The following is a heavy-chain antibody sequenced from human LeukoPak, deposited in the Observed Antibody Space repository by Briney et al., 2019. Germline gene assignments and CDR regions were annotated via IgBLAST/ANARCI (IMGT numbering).Heavy chain of an antibody. D-gene: IGHD3-9*01. CDR3: ANSYYDMSQFDY. CDR2: IYHSGST. J-gene: IGHJ4*02. Sequence: SETLSLTCAVSGYSISSGYYWGWIRQPPGKGLGWIGIIYHSGSTYYNPSLKSRVTISVDTSKNQFSLKLSSVTAADTAVYYCANSYYDMSQFDYWGQGTLVTVSS. V-gene: IGHV4-38-2*01. CDR1: GYSISSGYY.